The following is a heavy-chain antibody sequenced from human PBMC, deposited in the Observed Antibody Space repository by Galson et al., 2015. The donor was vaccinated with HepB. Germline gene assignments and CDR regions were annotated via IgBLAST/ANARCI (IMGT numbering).Heavy chain of an antibody. Sequence: SLRLSCAASGFTFGSFDMHWVRQATGKGLEWVSSICSSGDTWYPASEKGRFTMSRENATNSVYLQLNNLRADDTAVYYCARERRAAGAFRANWYFNHWGRGTLVTVPS. CDR2: ICSSGDT. CDR3: ARERRAAGAFRANWYFNH. V-gene: IGHV3-13*01. CDR1: GFTFGSFD. J-gene: IGHJ2*01. D-gene: IGHD6-13*01.